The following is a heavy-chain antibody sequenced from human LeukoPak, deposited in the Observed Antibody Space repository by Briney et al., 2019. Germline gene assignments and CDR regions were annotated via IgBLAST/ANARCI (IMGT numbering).Heavy chain of an antibody. CDR1: GDSISEYY. V-gene: IGHV4-59*01. D-gene: IGHD3-3*01. CDR2: IYVSGNT. J-gene: IGHJ5*02. CDR3: ARDHGWSGFNWFDP. Sequence: PSETLSLTCSVSGDSISEYYWSWIRQPPGKGLEWIGYIYVSGNTNHNPSLKSRVTLSLDTSKNQFSLKMTSVTAADTAIYYCARDHGWSGFNWFDPWGQGTLVTVSS.